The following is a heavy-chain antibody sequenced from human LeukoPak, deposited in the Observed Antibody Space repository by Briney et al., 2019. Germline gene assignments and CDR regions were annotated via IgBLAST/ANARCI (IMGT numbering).Heavy chain of an antibody. CDR2: IYYSGST. V-gene: IGHV4-39*01. D-gene: IGHD1-26*01. J-gene: IGHJ3*02. CDR1: GGSISSSSYY. Sequence: SETLSLTCTVSGGSISSSSYYWGWIRQPPGKGLEWIGSIYYSGSTYYNPSLKSRVTISVDTSKNQFSLKLSSVTAADTAVYYCASTANSGSYPHDAFDIWGQGTMVTVSS. CDR3: ASTANSGSYPHDAFDI.